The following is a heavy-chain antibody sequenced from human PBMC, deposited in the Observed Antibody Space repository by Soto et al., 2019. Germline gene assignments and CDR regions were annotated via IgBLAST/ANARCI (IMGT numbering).Heavy chain of an antibody. J-gene: IGHJ4*02. CDR2: IYNIGTT. CDR3: ARGPSSDKVDY. CDR1: GGSLSSGGYF. D-gene: IGHD3-10*01. V-gene: IGHV4-30-4*01. Sequence: QVQLQESGPGLVQPSQTLSLTCTVSGGSLSSGGYFWSWIRQPPGGGLEWIGHIYNIGTTYSNPSLQSQVTISLDPSKNQFSLKLSSVTAADPAVYYCARGPSSDKVDYWGQGTLVTVSS.